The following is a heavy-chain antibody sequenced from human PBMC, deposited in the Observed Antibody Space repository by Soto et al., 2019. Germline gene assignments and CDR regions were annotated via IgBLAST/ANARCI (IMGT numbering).Heavy chain of an antibody. CDR1: GFTFITYA. D-gene: IGHD3-3*01. V-gene: IGHV3-23*01. CDR2: VSGSGDYT. CDR3: AKPYYDFRYGVDV. J-gene: IGHJ6*02. Sequence: EVQLLESGGGLVQPGGSLRLSCAASGFTFITYAMTWVRQAPGKGLEWVSTVSGSGDYTYYADSVKGRCTIFRDNSKNIFHLQMNSLRAEDTAVYYCAKPYYDFRYGVDVWGQGTTVTVSS.